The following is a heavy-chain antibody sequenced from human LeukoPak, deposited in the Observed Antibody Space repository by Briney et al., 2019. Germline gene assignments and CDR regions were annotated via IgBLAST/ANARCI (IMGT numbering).Heavy chain of an antibody. J-gene: IGHJ3*02. D-gene: IGHD6-13*01. Sequence: SETLSLTCTVSGGSISSYYWSWIRQPPGKGLEWIGYIYYSGSTNYNPSLKSRVTISVDTSKSQFSLKLSSVTAADTAVYYCARDGYSSTSDAFDIWGQGTMVTVSS. CDR2: IYYSGST. V-gene: IGHV4-59*01. CDR1: GGSISSYY. CDR3: ARDGYSSTSDAFDI.